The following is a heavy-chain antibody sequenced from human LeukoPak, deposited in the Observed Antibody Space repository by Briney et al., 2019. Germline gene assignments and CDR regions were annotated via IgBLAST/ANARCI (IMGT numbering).Heavy chain of an antibody. V-gene: IGHV3-21*04. CDR3: AKGPRLRFLEWLSFDY. CDR1: GFTFSSYS. CDR2: ISSSSSYI. D-gene: IGHD3-3*01. Sequence: GGSLRLSCAASGFTFSSYSMNWVRQAPGKGLEWVSSISSSSSYIYYADSVKGRFTISRDNAKNSLYLQMNSLRAEDTAVYYCAKGPRLRFLEWLSFDYWGQGTLVTVSS. J-gene: IGHJ4*02.